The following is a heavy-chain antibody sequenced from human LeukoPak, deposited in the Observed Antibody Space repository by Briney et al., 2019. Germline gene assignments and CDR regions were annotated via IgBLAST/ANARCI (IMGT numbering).Heavy chain of an antibody. Sequence: SETLSLTCTVSGGSISSGSCYWSWIRQPAGKGLEWIGRIYTSGSTNYNPSLKSRVTISVDTSKNQFSLKLSSVTAADTAVYYCARDALWFGELYPGDYWGQGTLVTVSS. V-gene: IGHV4-61*02. D-gene: IGHD3-10*01. J-gene: IGHJ4*02. CDR3: ARDALWFGELYPGDY. CDR1: GGSISSGSCY. CDR2: IYTSGST.